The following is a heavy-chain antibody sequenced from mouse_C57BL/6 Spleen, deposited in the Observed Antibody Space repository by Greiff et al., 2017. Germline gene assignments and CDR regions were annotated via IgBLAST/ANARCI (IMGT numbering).Heavy chain of an antibody. Sequence: VQLQQPGAELVRPGTSVKLSCKASGYTFTSYWMHWVKQRPGQGLEWIGVIDPSDSYTNYNQKFKGKATLTVDTSSSTAYMQLSSLTSEDSAVYYCARSGQLRHSDYWGQGTTLTVSS. CDR2: IDPSDSYT. CDR3: ARSGQLRHSDY. V-gene: IGHV1-59*01. J-gene: IGHJ2*01. D-gene: IGHD3-2*02. CDR1: GYTFTSYW.